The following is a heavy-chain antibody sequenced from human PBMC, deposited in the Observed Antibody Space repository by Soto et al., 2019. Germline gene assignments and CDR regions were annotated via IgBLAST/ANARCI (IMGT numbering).Heavy chain of an antibody. CDR3: TRDASRGSSARGWFDP. CDR2: ISSNSAYI. D-gene: IGHD6-13*01. CDR1: GFTFRSFT. Sequence: LRLSCAASGFTFRSFTMNWVRQAPGKGLEWVSTISSNSAYIYYTDALRGRFTISRDNAKNSLHLQMNSLRAEDTAVYYCTRDASRGSSARGWFDPWGPGTLVTVSS. V-gene: IGHV3-21*01. J-gene: IGHJ5*02.